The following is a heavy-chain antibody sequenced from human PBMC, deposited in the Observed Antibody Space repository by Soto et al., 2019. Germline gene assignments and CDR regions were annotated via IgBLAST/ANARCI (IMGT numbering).Heavy chain of an antibody. CDR2: ISGSGGST. V-gene: IGHV3-23*01. D-gene: IGHD3-3*01. Sequence: EVQLLESGGGLVQPGGSLRLFCAASGFTFSSYAMSWVRQAPGKGLEWVSAISGSGGSTYYADSVKGRFTISRDNSKNTLYLQMNSLRAEDTAVYYCANTPLGFLEWSWPPTPFFPYYFDYWGQGTLVTVSS. CDR1: GFTFSSYA. J-gene: IGHJ4*02. CDR3: ANTPLGFLEWSWPPTPFFPYYFDY.